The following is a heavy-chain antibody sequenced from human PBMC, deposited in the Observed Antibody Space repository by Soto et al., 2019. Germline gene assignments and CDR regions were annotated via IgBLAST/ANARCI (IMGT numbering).Heavy chain of an antibody. D-gene: IGHD3-9*01. V-gene: IGHV4-34*01. CDR3: ARALASLETGYNYYYGMDV. Sequence: SETLSLTCAVYGGSFSGYYWSWIRQPPGKGLEWIGEINHSGSTNYNPSLKSRVTVSVDTSKNQFSLKLSSVTAADTAVYYCARALASLETGYNYYYGMDVWGQGTTVTVS. CDR1: GGSFSGYY. CDR2: INHSGST. J-gene: IGHJ6*02.